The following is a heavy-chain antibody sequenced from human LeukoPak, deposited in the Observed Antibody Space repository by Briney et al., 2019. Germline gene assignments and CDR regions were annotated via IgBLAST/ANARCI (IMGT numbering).Heavy chain of an antibody. D-gene: IGHD3-16*01. CDR3: ARGLIAVTSLGWFDP. CDR1: GYTFTSYG. V-gene: IGHV1-18*01. Sequence: ASVKVSCKASGYTFTSYGISWVRQAPGQGLEWMGWISAYNGNTNYAQKLQGRVTMTTDTSTSTAYMELRSLRSDDTAVYYCARGLIAVTSLGWFDPWGQGTLVTVSS. CDR2: ISAYNGNT. J-gene: IGHJ5*02.